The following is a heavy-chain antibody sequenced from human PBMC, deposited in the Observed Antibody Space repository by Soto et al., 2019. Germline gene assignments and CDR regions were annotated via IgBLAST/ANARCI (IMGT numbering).Heavy chain of an antibody. CDR2: IYYSGST. J-gene: IGHJ4*02. CDR1: GGSISSGGYY. Sequence: SETLSLTCTVSGGSISSGGYYWSWIRQHPGKGLEWIGYIYYSGSTYYNPSLKSRVTISVDTSKNQFSLKLSSVTAADTAVYYCARENSSGYYIDWGQGTLVTVSS. D-gene: IGHD3-22*01. V-gene: IGHV4-31*03. CDR3: ARENSSGYYID.